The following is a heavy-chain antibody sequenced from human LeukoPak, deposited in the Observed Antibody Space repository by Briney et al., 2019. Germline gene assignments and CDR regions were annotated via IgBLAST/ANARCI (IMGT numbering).Heavy chain of an antibody. D-gene: IGHD3-10*01. J-gene: IGHJ5*02. CDR3: ARVRRITMVRGPFGP. V-gene: IGHV4-34*01. Sequence: SETLSLTCAVYGGSFSGYYWSWIRQPPGKGLEWIGEINHSGSTNYNPSLKSRVNISVDTSKNQFSLKLSSVTAADTAVYYCARVRRITMVRGPFGPWGQGTLVTVSS. CDR2: INHSGST. CDR1: GGSFSGYY.